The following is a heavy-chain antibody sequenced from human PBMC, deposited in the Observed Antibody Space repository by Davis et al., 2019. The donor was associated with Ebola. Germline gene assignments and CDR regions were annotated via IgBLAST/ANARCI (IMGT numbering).Heavy chain of an antibody. CDR1: GFTFSSYA. CDR2: IDDSGGST. V-gene: IGHV3-23*01. J-gene: IGHJ5*02. Sequence: PGGSLRLSCAASGFTFSSYAMSWVRQAPGKGLEWVSAIDDSGGSTYYADSVKGRFTISRDNSKNTLYLQMNSLRAEDTAVYYSAKGYNWNNNWFDPWGQGTLVTVSS. CDR3: AKGYNWNNNWFDP. D-gene: IGHD1/OR15-1a*01.